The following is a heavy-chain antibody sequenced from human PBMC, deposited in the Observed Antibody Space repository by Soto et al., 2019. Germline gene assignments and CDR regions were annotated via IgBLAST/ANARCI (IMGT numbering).Heavy chain of an antibody. Sequence: QVQLVESGGGVVQPGRSLRLSCAASGFTFSSYAMHWVRQAPGKGLEWVAVISYDGSNKYYADSVKGRFTISRDNSKNTLYLQMNSRRAEDRAVYYCARGGRVVQFGGFRDRYYFDCWGQGTLVTVSS. CDR2: ISYDGSNK. CDR1: GFTFSSYA. D-gene: IGHD3-10*01. CDR3: ARGGRVVQFGGFRDRYYFDC. J-gene: IGHJ4*02. V-gene: IGHV3-30-3*01.